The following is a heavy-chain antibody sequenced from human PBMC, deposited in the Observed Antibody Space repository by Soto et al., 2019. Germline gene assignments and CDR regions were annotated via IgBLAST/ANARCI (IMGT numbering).Heavy chain of an antibody. CDR1: GYSFMKYG. CDR2: ISPYSGYT. Sequence: ASVKVSCKGFGYSFMKYGINWVRQAPGQGLEWVGWISPYSGYTHSAQKFHGRLTLTTDTAASTAYMELRILRSADTALYYCAREASVLVPAAQPSRFDSWGQGTLVTVSS. CDR3: AREASVLVPAAQPSRFDS. D-gene: IGHD2-2*01. V-gene: IGHV1-18*01. J-gene: IGHJ4*02.